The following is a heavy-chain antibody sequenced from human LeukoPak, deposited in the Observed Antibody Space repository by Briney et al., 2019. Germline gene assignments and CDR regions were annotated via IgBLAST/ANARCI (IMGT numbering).Heavy chain of an antibody. CDR2: IIPIFGTA. CDR1: GGTFSSYA. CDR3: ARVGCSGGSCYPRFDP. D-gene: IGHD2-15*01. Sequence: SVKVSCKASGGTFSSYAVSWVRQAPGQGLEWMGRIIPIFGTANYAQKFQGRVTITTDESTSTAYMELSSLRSEDTAVYYCARVGCSGGSCYPRFDPWGQGTLVTVSS. V-gene: IGHV1-69*05. J-gene: IGHJ5*02.